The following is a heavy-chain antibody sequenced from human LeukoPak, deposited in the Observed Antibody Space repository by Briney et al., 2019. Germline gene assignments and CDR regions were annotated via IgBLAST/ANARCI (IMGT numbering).Heavy chain of an antibody. CDR2: INPNSGGT. J-gene: IGHJ6*03. D-gene: IGHD5/OR15-5a*01. CDR3: ARGGTPVFYYYMDV. CDR1: GYTFTGYY. V-gene: IGHV1-2*02. Sequence: ASVKVSCKASGYTFTGYYMHWVRQAPGQGLEWMGWINPNSGGTNYAQKFQGRVTMTRDTSISTAYMKLSRLRSDDTAVYYCARGGTPVFYYYMDVWSEGTTVTVSS.